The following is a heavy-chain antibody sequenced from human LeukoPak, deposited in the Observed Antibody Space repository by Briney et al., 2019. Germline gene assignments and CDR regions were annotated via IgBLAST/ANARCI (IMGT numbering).Heavy chain of an antibody. D-gene: IGHD2-15*01. J-gene: IGHJ6*02. Sequence: AASVKVSCKASGGTFSSYAISWVRQAPGQGLEWMGGIIPIFGTANYAQKFQGRVTITADESTSTAYMELSSLRSEDTAVYYCAGVGVVAATSRFYYYYGMDVWGQGTTVTVSS. V-gene: IGHV1-69*13. CDR3: AGVGVVAATSRFYYYYGMDV. CDR1: GGTFSSYA. CDR2: IIPIFGTA.